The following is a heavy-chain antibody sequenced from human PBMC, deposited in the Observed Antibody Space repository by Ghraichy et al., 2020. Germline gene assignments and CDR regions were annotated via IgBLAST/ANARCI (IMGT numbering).Heavy chain of an antibody. Sequence: ASVKVSCKASGYTFTSYAMNWVRQAPGQGLEWMGWINTNTGNPTYAQGFTGRFVFSLDTSVSTAYLQISSLKAEDTAVYYCARDAPGEQWLDPTPNWFDPWGQGTLVTVSS. D-gene: IGHD6-19*01. CDR2: INTNTGNP. V-gene: IGHV7-4-1*02. CDR3: ARDAPGEQWLDPTPNWFDP. J-gene: IGHJ5*02. CDR1: GYTFTSYA.